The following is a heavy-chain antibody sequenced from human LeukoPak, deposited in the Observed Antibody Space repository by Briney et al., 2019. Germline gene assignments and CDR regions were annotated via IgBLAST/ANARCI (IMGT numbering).Heavy chain of an antibody. CDR1: GGSISSSN. CDR2: ISNSSSYI. J-gene: IGHJ6*03. D-gene: IGHD2-2*01. CDR3: ARDRWDCSSTSCYHYMDV. Sequence: GTLSLTCAVSGGSISSSNWWSWVRQAPGKGLEWVSSISNSSSYIYYADSVKGRFTISRDNAKNSLYLQMNSLRAEDTAVYYCARDRWDCSSTSCYHYMDVWGKGTTVTISS. V-gene: IGHV3-21*01.